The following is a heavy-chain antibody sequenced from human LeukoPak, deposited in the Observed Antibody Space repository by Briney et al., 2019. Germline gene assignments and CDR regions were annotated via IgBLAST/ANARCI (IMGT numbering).Heavy chain of an antibody. CDR3: ARDGVVVPAAYYYYYYGMDV. J-gene: IGHJ6*02. Sequence: ASVKVSCKASGYTFTSYAMHWVRQAPGQRLEWMGWINAGNGNTKYSQKFQGRVTITRDTSASTAYTELSSLRSEDTAVYYCARDGVVVPAAYYYYYYGMDVWGQGTTVTVSS. CDR2: INAGNGNT. V-gene: IGHV1-3*01. D-gene: IGHD2-2*01. CDR1: GYTFTSYA.